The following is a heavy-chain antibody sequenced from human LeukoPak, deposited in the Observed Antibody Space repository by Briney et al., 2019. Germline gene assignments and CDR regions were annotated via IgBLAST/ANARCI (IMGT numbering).Heavy chain of an antibody. Sequence: PSETLSLTCTVSGGSVSSGSYYWSWIRQPPGKGLEWIGYIYYSGSTNYNPSLKSRVTISVDTSKNQFSLKLTSVTAADTAVYYCARGHSSGRIIDYRGQGTLVTVSS. V-gene: IGHV4-61*01. J-gene: IGHJ4*02. CDR2: IYYSGST. CDR1: GGSVSSGSYY. CDR3: ARGHSSGRIIDY. D-gene: IGHD3-22*01.